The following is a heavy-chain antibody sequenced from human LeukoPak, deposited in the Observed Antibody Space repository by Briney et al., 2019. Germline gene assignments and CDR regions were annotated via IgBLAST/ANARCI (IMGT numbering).Heavy chain of an antibody. CDR2: IYYSGST. Sequence: SETLSLTCTVSGGSISTYYWSWLRQPPGKGLEWIGYIYYSGSTNYNPSLKSRGTISLDTSKNQFSLKLTSVTAAATAVYFCARDRRHGDDWFDPWGQGTLVTVSS. CDR3: ARDRRHGDDWFDP. J-gene: IGHJ5*02. CDR1: GGSISTYY. D-gene: IGHD4-17*01. V-gene: IGHV4-59*01.